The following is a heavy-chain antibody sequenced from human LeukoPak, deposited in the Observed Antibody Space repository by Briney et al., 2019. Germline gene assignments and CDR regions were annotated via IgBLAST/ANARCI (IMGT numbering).Heavy chain of an antibody. J-gene: IGHJ4*02. D-gene: IGHD2-15*01. V-gene: IGHV4-4*02. CDR2: INHSGST. Sequence: PSGTLSLTCAVSGGSISSNWWSWVRQPPGKGLEWIGEINHSGSTNYNPSLKSRVTISVDTSKNQFSLKLSSVTAADTAVYYCARLPSAYWGQGTLVTVSS. CDR3: ARLPSAY. CDR1: GGSISSNW.